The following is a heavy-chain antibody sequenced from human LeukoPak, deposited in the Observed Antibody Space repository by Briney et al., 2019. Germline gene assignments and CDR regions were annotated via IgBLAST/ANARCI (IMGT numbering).Heavy chain of an antibody. CDR2: IYTSGST. CDR3: ARANPYYYDSSGYSLDY. CDR1: GGSISSYY. V-gene: IGHV4-4*07. D-gene: IGHD3-22*01. J-gene: IGHJ4*02. Sequence: SETLSLTCTVSGGSISSYYWSWIRQPAGKGLEWIGRIYTSGSTNYNPSLKSRVTMSVDTSKNQFSLKQSSVTAADTAVYYCARANPYYYDSSGYSLDYWGQGTLVTVSS.